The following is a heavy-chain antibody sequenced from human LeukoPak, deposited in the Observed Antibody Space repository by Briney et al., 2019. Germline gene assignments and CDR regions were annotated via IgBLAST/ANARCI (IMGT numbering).Heavy chain of an antibody. V-gene: IGHV3-21*01. CDR2: ISSSSSYI. CDR1: GFTVSSNY. J-gene: IGHJ4*02. D-gene: IGHD3-10*01. CDR3: AREPGPYGSGSYYYDY. Sequence: GGSLRLSCAASGFTVSSNYMSWVRQAPGKGLEWVSSISSSSSYIYYADSVKGRFTISRDNAKNSLYLQMNSLRAEDTAVYYCAREPGPYGSGSYYYDYWGQGTLVTVSS.